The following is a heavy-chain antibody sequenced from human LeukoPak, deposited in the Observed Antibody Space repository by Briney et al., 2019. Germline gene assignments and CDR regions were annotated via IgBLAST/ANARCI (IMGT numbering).Heavy chain of an antibody. Sequence: ASVKVSCKASGYTFTGYYIHWVRQAPGQGLEWMGWINPNSGGTNYAQKFQGRVTITADKSASTAYMELSRLRSDDTAVYYCARGPHWDPHFDYWGQGTLVTVSS. D-gene: IGHD7-27*01. CDR3: ARGPHWDPHFDY. CDR2: INPNSGGT. J-gene: IGHJ4*02. V-gene: IGHV1-2*02. CDR1: GYTFTGYY.